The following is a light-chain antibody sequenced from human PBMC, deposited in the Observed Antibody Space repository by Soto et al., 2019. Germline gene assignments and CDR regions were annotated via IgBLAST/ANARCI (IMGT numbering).Light chain of an antibody. V-gene: IGKV1-5*03. J-gene: IGKJ1*01. CDR2: KAS. Sequence: DIQMTQSPSTLSASVGDRVTITCRASQYISSWLAWYQQKPGKAPKLLIYKASSLESGVPSRFSGSGSGTEFPLTISSLQHDDFATYYCQQYNSQRTFGQGTKVEIK. CDR1: QYISSW. CDR3: QQYNSQRT.